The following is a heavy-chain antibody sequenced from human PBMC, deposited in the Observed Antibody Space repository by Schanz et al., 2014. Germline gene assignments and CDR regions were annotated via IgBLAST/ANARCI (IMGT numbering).Heavy chain of an antibody. CDR2: ISSSGNII. Sequence: QVLLVESGGGLVKPGGSLRLSCSASGFTFSDSFMSWIRQTPGKGLEWLSYISSSGNIIHYADSVKGRFTISRDNAKNSLYLQITGLRAEATAVYYCTANETISTTACYPSWGQGTLVAVSS. V-gene: IGHV3-11*01. J-gene: IGHJ4*02. CDR3: TANETISTTACYPS. CDR1: GFTFSDSF. D-gene: IGHD2-2*01.